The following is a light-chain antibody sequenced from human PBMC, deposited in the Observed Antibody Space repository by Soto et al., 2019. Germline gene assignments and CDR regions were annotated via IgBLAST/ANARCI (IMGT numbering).Light chain of an antibody. CDR1: QSVTTY. V-gene: IGKV3-11*01. CDR3: QQYNSYWT. CDR2: DAS. J-gene: IGKJ1*01. Sequence: EVVLTHSPATLSLSPGERATLSCTASQSVTTYLAWYQQKPGQAPRLLIYDASTRATGIPARFSGSGSGTDFTLTISSLQPDDFATYYCQQYNSYWTFGQGTKVDIK.